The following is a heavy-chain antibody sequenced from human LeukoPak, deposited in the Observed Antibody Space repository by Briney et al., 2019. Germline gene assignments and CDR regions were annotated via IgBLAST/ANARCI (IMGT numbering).Heavy chain of an antibody. D-gene: IGHD4-17*01. CDR2: ISSISSYT. V-gene: IGHV3-11*03. CDR1: GFTFSDYY. Sequence: GGSLRLSCAASGFTFSDYYMSWIRQAPGKGLEWVSFISSISSYTNYADSVKGRFTISRDNSKNSLYLQMNSLRAEDTAVYYCARVDYGDHDFDYWGQGTLVSASS. J-gene: IGHJ4*02. CDR3: ARVDYGDHDFDY.